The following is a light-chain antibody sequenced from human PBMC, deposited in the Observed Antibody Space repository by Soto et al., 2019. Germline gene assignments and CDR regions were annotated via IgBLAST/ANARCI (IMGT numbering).Light chain of an antibody. J-gene: IGLJ3*02. Sequence: QSALTQPASVSGSPGQSITISCTGTSSDVGGFNYVSWYQQHPGKAPKLMIYEVTNRPSGVSTRFSGSKSGNTASPTISGLQAEDEAHYYCSSYTNSVTLAFGGGTKVTVL. CDR1: SSDVGGFNY. V-gene: IGLV2-14*01. CDR2: EVT. CDR3: SSYTNSVTLA.